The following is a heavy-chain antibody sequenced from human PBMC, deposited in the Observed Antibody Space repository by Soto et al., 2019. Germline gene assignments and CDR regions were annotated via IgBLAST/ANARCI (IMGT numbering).Heavy chain of an antibody. D-gene: IGHD6-19*01. V-gene: IGHV3-30*04. CDR2: ISYDGSKK. CDR3: ARELVAGTDAFDI. J-gene: IGHJ3*02. Sequence: GGSLRLSCAASGFTFSSYSMHWVRQAPGKGLEWVAVISYDGSKKYYADSVKGRFTISRDNSKNTLYLQMNSMRAEDTAVYYCARELVAGTDAFDIWGQGTMVTVSS. CDR1: GFTFSSYS.